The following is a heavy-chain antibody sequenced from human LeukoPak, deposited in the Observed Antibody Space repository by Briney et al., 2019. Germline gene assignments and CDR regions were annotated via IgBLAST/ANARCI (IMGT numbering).Heavy chain of an antibody. J-gene: IGHJ4*02. D-gene: IGHD3-3*01. Sequence: KSSETLSLTCTVSGGSISSGGYYWSWICQHPGKGLEWIGYIYYSGSTYYNPSLKSRVTISVDTSKNQFSLKLSSVTAADTAVYYCARALYYDFWSGYEKTFDYWGQGTLVTVSS. CDR3: ARALYYDFWSGYEKTFDY. CDR2: IYYSGST. V-gene: IGHV4-31*03. CDR1: GGSISSGGYY.